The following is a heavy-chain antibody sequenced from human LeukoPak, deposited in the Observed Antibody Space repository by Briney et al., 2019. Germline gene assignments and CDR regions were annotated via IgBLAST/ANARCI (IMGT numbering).Heavy chain of an antibody. V-gene: IGHV4-34*01. CDR1: GGSFSGYY. CDR2: INHSGST. J-gene: IGHJ4*02. Sequence: SETLSLTCAVYGGSFSGYYWSWIRQPPGKGLEWIGEINHSGSTNYNTSLKSRVTISVDTSKNQFSLKLSSVTAADTAVYYCARGRAPGGYSSSGYLRFGFDYWGQGTLVTVSS. CDR3: ARGRAPGGYSSSGYLRFGFDY. D-gene: IGHD6-13*01.